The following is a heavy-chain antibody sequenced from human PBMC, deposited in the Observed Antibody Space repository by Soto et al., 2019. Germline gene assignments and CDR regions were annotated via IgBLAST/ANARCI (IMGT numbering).Heavy chain of an antibody. CDR3: AHRRALWFGELPFDY. CDR2: IYWNDDK. V-gene: IGHV2-5*01. Sequence: QITLKESGPTLVKPTQTLTLTCTFSGFSLSTSGVGVGWIRQPPGKALEWLALIYWNDDKRYSQSLKRRLTITKDTSKNQVVLTVTNMYPVDTAKYYCAHRRALWFGELPFDYWGQGTLVTVSS. CDR1: GFSLSTSGVG. D-gene: IGHD3-10*01. J-gene: IGHJ4*02.